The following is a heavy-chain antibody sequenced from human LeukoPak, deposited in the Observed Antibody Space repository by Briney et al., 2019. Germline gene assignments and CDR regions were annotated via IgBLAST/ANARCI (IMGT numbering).Heavy chain of an antibody. CDR1: GYTFTGYY. CDR2: INPNSGGT. D-gene: IGHD3-22*01. Sequence: ASVKVSCKASGYTFTGYYMHWVRQAPGQGLEWMGWINPNSGGTNYAQKFQGRVTMTSDTSISTAYMELSRLRSDDTAVYYCARGSSGYYYRLDYWGQGTLVTVSS. CDR3: ARGSSGYYYRLDY. V-gene: IGHV1-2*02. J-gene: IGHJ4*02.